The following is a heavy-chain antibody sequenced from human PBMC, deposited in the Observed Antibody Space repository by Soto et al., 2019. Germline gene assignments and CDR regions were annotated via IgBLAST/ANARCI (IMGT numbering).Heavy chain of an antibody. CDR1: GFSLSTSGVG. Sequence: QITLKESGPTLVKPTQTLTLTCTFSGFSLSTSGVGVGWIRQPPGKALEWLALIYWDDDKRYSPSLKSRLTITKDTYKNQVVLTMNNMDPVDTATYYCALINSSGWYDYWGQGTLVTVSS. V-gene: IGHV2-5*02. CDR3: ALINSSGWYDY. CDR2: IYWDDDK. J-gene: IGHJ4*02. D-gene: IGHD6-19*01.